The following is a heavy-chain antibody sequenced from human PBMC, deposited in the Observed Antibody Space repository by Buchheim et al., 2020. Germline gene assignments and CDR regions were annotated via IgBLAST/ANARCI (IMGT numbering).Heavy chain of an antibody. Sequence: QVQLQESGPGLVKPSQTLSLTCTVSGGSISSGGYYWSWIRQHPGKGLEWIGYIYYSGSTYYNPSLTSRVTISVDTSKNQFSLKLSSVTAADTAVYYCARDKYCSSTSCSHYYYYGMDVWGQGTT. V-gene: IGHV4-31*03. J-gene: IGHJ6*02. CDR3: ARDKYCSSTSCSHYYYYGMDV. CDR2: IYYSGST. D-gene: IGHD2-2*01. CDR1: GGSISSGGYY.